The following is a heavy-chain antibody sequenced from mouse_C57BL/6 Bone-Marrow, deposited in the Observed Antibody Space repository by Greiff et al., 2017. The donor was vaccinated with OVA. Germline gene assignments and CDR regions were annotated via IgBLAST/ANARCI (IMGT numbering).Heavy chain of an antibody. CDR1: GFNIKDDY. Sequence: VQLQQSGAELVRPGASVKLSCTASGFNIKDDYMHWVKQRPEQGLEWIGWIDPENGDTEYASKFQGKATITADTSSNTAYLQLSSLTSEDTAVYYCTTHYSNYGGYFDYWGQGTTLTVSS. V-gene: IGHV14-4*01. CDR3: TTHYSNYGGYFDY. CDR2: IDPENGDT. J-gene: IGHJ2*01. D-gene: IGHD2-5*01.